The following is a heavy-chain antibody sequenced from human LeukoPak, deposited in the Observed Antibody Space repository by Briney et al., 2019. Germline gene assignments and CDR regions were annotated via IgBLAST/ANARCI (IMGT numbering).Heavy chain of an antibody. Sequence: SGTLSLTCAVSGGSISSSNWWSWVRQPPGKGLEWIGEIYHSGSTNYNPSLKSRVTISVDKSKNQFSLKLSSVTAADTAVYYCARDRLGHDMRATRGLDYWGQGTLVTVSS. V-gene: IGHV4-4*02. CDR3: ARDRLGHDMRATRGLDY. D-gene: IGHD1-26*01. CDR2: IYHSGST. CDR1: GGSISSSNW. J-gene: IGHJ4*02.